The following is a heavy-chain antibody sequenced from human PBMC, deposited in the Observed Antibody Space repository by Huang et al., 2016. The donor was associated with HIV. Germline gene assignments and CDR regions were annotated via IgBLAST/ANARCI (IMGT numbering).Heavy chain of an antibody. CDR2: IYDKGST. CDR3: ARHREGPVAYYSGWGSHLNYMDV. CDR1: GGSIRSSDYH. V-gene: IGHV4-39*01. D-gene: IGHD3-10*01. J-gene: IGHJ6*03. Sequence: QLLLQESGPGLVKPSEALALTCAVSGGSIRSSDYHWGWIRQPPGKGLEWIGSIYDKGSTTDSPSLKSRVTIAVDTSKNLFSLNLTSMTAADTAVYYCARHREGPVAYYSGWGSHLNYMDVWGRGRTVVVSS.